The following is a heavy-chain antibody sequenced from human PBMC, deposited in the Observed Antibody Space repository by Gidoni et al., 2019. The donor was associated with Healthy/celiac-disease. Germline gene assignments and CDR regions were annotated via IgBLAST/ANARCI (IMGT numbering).Heavy chain of an antibody. Sequence: EVQLVESGGGLVQPGGSLRLSWAASGFTVSSYAMSWVRQAPGKGLEWVSAISGSGGSTYYADSVKGRFTISRDNSKNTLYLQMNSLRAEDTAVYYCAKGSSGWSRLFQHWGQGTLVTVSS. J-gene: IGHJ1*01. CDR3: AKGSSGWSRLFQH. CDR2: ISGSGGST. CDR1: GFTVSSYA. D-gene: IGHD6-19*01. V-gene: IGHV3-23*04.